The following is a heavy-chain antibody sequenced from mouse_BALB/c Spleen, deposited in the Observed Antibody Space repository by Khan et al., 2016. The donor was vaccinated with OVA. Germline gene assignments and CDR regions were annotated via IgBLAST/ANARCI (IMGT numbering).Heavy chain of an antibody. J-gene: IGHJ3*01. CDR3: GGGNGHDRFAY. D-gene: IGHD2-12*01. Sequence: QVQLQQSGAELVRPGVSVKISCKGSGYTFTDFAMHWVKQSHAKSLEWIGVISTYYGDANYNQNFKGKATMTVDKSSSTAYMELARLPSEDSAISYCGGGNGHDRFAYWGQGTLVTVSA. V-gene: IGHV1S137*01. CDR1: GYTFTDFA. CDR2: ISTYYGDA.